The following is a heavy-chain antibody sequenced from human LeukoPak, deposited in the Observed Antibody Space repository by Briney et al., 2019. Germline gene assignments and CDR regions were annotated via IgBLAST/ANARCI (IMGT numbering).Heavy chain of an antibody. CDR1: HYSISSNYY. D-gene: IGHD3-22*01. J-gene: IGHJ4*02. Sequence: SETLSLTCTVSHYSISSNYYWGWIRQPPGKGLAWIGSIYHSGSTYYNPSLKSRVTISVDTSKNQFSLKLTSVTAADTAVYYCARSSGYMSYWGQGTLVTVSS. CDR2: IYHSGST. V-gene: IGHV4-38-2*02. CDR3: ARSSGYMSY.